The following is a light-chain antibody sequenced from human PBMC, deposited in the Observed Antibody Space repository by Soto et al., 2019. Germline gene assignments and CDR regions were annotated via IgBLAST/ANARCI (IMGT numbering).Light chain of an antibody. CDR2: GAS. V-gene: IGKV3-15*01. Sequence: EIVMTQTPATLSVSPGERATLSCRASENVRNDLAWYQQKPGQAPRLLIYGASTRATGISARFSGSGSGTEFTLTISSLQSEDFAVYSCQQYNDRPLFTFGPGTKVDVK. CDR1: ENVRND. CDR3: QQYNDRPLFT. J-gene: IGKJ3*01.